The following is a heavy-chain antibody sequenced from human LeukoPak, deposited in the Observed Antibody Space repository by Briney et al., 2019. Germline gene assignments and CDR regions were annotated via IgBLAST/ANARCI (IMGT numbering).Heavy chain of an antibody. CDR1: DDSYRNYY. Sequence: SETLSLTCTVYDDSYRNYYWTWIRQPPGKGLEWIGEINHFGRTNYSPSLKSRLTMSVGASRNQFSLTLTSVTAADTAVYYCARGVQRAALAPPYYFDFWGQGTLVTVSS. CDR2: INHFGRT. J-gene: IGHJ4*02. D-gene: IGHD5-18*01. V-gene: IGHV4-34*01. CDR3: ARGVQRAALAPPYYFDF.